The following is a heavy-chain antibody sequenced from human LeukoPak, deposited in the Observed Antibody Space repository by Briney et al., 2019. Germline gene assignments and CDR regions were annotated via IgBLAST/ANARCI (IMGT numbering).Heavy chain of an antibody. CDR3: ARYVVYGSGKYYFDY. CDR1: GGSVSSTTYY. Sequence: SETLSLTCTVSGGSVSSTTYYWSLIRQPPGKGLEWIESINYSGSTYYNPSLKSRVTISVDTSENQFSLKLSSVTAADTAVYYCARYVVYGSGKYYFDYWGQGTLVTVSS. CDR2: INYSGST. V-gene: IGHV4-39*01. J-gene: IGHJ4*02. D-gene: IGHD3-10*01.